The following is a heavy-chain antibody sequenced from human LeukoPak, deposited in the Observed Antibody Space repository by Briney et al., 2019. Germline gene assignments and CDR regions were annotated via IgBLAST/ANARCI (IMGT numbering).Heavy chain of an antibody. CDR2: IYYSGST. CDR1: GGSISSSSYY. D-gene: IGHD1-26*01. J-gene: IGHJ4*02. V-gene: IGHV4-39*01. CDR3: ATRNSGSYYVAY. Sequence: SETLSLTCTVSGGSISSSSYYWGWIRQPPGKGLEWIGSIYYSGSTYYNPSLKSRVTISVDTSKNQFSLKLSSVTAADTAVYYCATRNSGSYYVAYWGQGTLVTVSS.